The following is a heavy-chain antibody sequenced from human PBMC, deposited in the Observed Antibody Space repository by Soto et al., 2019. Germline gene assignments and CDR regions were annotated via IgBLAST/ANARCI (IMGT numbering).Heavy chain of an antibody. CDR2: ISYDGSNK. J-gene: IGHJ6*03. CDR3: AKAPLGRRYAIAYYYMDV. Sequence: GGSLRLSCAASGFTFSSYGMHWVRQAPGKGLEWMTVISYDGSNKYYADSVKGRFTISRDNSKNTLYLQMNSLRAEDTAVYYCAKAPLGRRYAIAYYYMDVWGKGTTVTVSS. D-gene: IGHD2-8*01. CDR1: GFTFSSYG. V-gene: IGHV3-30*18.